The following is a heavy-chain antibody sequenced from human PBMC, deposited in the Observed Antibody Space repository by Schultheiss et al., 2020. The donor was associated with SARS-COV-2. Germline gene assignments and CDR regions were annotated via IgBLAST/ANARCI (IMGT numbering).Heavy chain of an antibody. CDR1: GFTFSSYG. CDR2: ISSSGSTK. Sequence: GGSLRLSCAASGFTFSSYGMHWVRQAPGKGLEWVSAISSSGSTKYYADSVKGRFTISRDNAKNSLYLQMNSLRAEDTAVYYCATPGYSYGVHFDYWGQGTLVTVSS. CDR3: ATPGYSYGVHFDY. V-gene: IGHV3-21*04. J-gene: IGHJ4*02. D-gene: IGHD5-18*01.